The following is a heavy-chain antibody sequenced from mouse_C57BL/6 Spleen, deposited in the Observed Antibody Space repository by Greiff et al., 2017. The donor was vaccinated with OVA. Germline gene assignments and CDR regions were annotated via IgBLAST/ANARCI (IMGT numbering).Heavy chain of an antibody. D-gene: IGHD2-3*01. CDR2: ISSGSSTI. Sequence: EVKVVESGGGLVKPGGSLKLSCAASGFTFSDYGMHWVRPAPEKGLEWVAYISSGSSTIYYADTVKGRFTISRDNAKNTLFLQMTSLRSEDTAMYYCARSGYDGYYDWFAYWGQGTLVTVSA. J-gene: IGHJ3*01. CDR3: ARSGYDGYYDWFAY. CDR1: GFTFSDYG. V-gene: IGHV5-17*01.